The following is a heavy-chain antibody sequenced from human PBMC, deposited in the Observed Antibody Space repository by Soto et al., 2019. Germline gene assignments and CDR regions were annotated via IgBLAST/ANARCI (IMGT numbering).Heavy chain of an antibody. J-gene: IGHJ4*02. CDR3: ARDRLHTCSPITSDY. Sequence: ASLKVSCKASGYTFTTYAISWVRQAPGQGLEWMGWINTYNGNTDYAQNLQGRVTMTTDTSTNTAYMELRSLRSDDTAVYFCARDRLHTCSPITSDYWGQGALVTVSS. CDR1: GYTFTTYA. CDR2: INTYNGNT. D-gene: IGHD2-21*01. V-gene: IGHV1-18*01.